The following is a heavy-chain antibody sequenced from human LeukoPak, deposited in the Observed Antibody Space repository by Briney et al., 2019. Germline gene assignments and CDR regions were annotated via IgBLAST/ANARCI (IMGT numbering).Heavy chain of an antibody. D-gene: IGHD1-26*01. Sequence: ASVKVSCKASGYTFTSYDINWVRQATGQGLEWMGWMNPNSGNTGYAQKFQGRVTMTTDTSTSTAYMELRSLRSDDTAVYYCARGGSGEVHDYWGQGTLVTVSS. CDR1: GYTFTSYD. CDR3: ARGGSGEVHDY. J-gene: IGHJ4*02. CDR2: MNPNSGNT. V-gene: IGHV1-8*01.